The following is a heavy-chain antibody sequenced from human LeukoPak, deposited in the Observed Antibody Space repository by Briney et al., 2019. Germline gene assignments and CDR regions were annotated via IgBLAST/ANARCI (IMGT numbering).Heavy chain of an antibody. CDR1: GYSISSGYY. CDR2: IYHSGST. D-gene: IGHD6-25*01. Sequence: PSETLSLTCTVSGYSISSGYYWGWIRQPPGKGLEWIGSIYHSGSTYYNPSLESRVTISVDTSKNQFSLKLSSVTAADTAVYYCARRLFRRYWFDPWGQGTLVTVSS. J-gene: IGHJ5*02. V-gene: IGHV4-38-2*02. CDR3: ARRLFRRYWFDP.